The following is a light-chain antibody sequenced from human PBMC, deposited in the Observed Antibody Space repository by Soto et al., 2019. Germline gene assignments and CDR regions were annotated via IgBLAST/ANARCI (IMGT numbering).Light chain of an antibody. CDR3: QQFNGYPLT. CDR1: QGIASA. J-gene: IGKJ4*01. Sequence: AIQLTQSPSSLSASVGDRVTITCRASQGIASALAWFQQKPGKPLNLLIYSASKLYSGVPSRFSGSGSRTDFTLTISSLQPEDFATYHCQQFNGYPLTFGGGTKV. CDR2: SAS. V-gene: IGKV1-13*02.